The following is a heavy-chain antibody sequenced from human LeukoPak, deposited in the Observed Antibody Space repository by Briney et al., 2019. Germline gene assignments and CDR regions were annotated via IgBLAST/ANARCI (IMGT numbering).Heavy chain of an antibody. Sequence: SETLSLTCTVSGGSISNYYWNWIRQPPGKGLEWIGYVSYSGSTNYSPSLKSRVTISVDTSKNQFSLKLSSVTAADTAVYYCAIVGDYYDSSGYLGFDYWGQGTLVTVSS. J-gene: IGHJ4*02. CDR3: AIVGDYYDSSGYLGFDY. CDR2: VSYSGST. V-gene: IGHV4-59*01. D-gene: IGHD3-22*01. CDR1: GGSISNYY.